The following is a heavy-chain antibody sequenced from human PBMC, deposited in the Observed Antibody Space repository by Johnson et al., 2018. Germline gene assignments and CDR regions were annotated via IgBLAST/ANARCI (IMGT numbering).Heavy chain of an antibody. V-gene: IGHV3-11*04. CDR3: ARMSSWDV. Sequence: QVQLVQSGGGLVKPGGSVRLSCAASGFIFSDYYMTWICQAPGQGLEWVSYIDPCGSVRKYADSVKGRFTISRANAKNSLYLQMNSLTGEATAVYYCARMSSWDVWGKGTTVTVSS. J-gene: IGHJ6*04. CDR1: GFIFSDYY. CDR2: IDPCGSVR. D-gene: IGHD1-26*01.